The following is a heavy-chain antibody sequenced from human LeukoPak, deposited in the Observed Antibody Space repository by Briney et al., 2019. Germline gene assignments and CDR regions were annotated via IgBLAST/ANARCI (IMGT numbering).Heavy chain of an antibody. D-gene: IGHD3-22*01. J-gene: IGHJ4*02. CDR1: GGTMSSSSYY. CDR3: ARSFYYDGSGYWGFDF. V-gene: IGHV4-39*01. Sequence: SETLSLTCTVSGGTMSSSSYYWGWIRQSPGKGLEWIANIYHSGTTYYNPSLKSRVTISVDTSKNQFSLKLSSVTAADTAVYYCARSFYYDGSGYWGFDFWGQGTLVTVSS. CDR2: IYHSGTT.